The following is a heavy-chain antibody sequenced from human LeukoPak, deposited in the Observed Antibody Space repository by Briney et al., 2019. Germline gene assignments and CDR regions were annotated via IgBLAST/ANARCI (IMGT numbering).Heavy chain of an antibody. CDR3: ASRIATAGSVDY. CDR1: GFSFSIHG. V-gene: IGHV3-53*01. Sequence: GGSLRLSCAASGFSFSIHGMGWVRQAPGKGLEWVSVIYSSGSTYYADPVKGRFTIARDNSKNTLHLQMNTLRAEDTAVYYCASRIATAGSVDYWGQGTQVTVSS. CDR2: IYSSGST. D-gene: IGHD6-13*01. J-gene: IGHJ4*02.